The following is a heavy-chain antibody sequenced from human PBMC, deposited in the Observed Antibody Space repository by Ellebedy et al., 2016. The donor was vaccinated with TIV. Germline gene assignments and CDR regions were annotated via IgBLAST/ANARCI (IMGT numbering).Heavy chain of an antibody. Sequence: PGGSLRLSCAASGFTFSSFDMHWVRKATGKGLEWVSAIGTAGDTYYAGSVKGRFTISRENAKKSLYLQINSLRAGDTAVYYCACWSGDWNGPFDYWGPGTLVTVST. CDR3: ACWSGDWNGPFDY. CDR2: IGTAGDT. J-gene: IGHJ4*02. D-gene: IGHD2-21*02. CDR1: GFTFSSFD. V-gene: IGHV3-13*01.